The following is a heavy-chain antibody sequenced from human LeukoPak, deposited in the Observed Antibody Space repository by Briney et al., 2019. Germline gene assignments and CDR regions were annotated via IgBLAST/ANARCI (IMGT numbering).Heavy chain of an antibody. CDR2: VSYDGSNI. D-gene: IGHD6-19*01. V-gene: IGHV3-30*18. CDR1: GFIFSTYD. CDR3: AKSLDAQAVADPFDY. J-gene: IGHJ4*02. Sequence: GGALRLSCAASGFIFSTYDMHLVRQAPGKGLEWVAVVSYDGSNIYHAASVQGRFTISRDNSKNTLYLQMNSLRAGDTAVYYCAKSLDAQAVADPFDYWGQGTLVTVSS.